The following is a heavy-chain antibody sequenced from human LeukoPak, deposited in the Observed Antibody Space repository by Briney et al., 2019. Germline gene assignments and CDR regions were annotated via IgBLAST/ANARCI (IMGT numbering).Heavy chain of an antibody. D-gene: IGHD1-26*01. V-gene: IGHV4-59*08. CDR2: IYYSGTT. CDR3: ARHSGTYWDFDY. J-gene: IGHJ4*02. CDR1: GGSINSYY. Sequence: SETLSLTCTVSGGSINSYYWSWIRQPPGKTLEWIGYIYYSGTTNYNPSLKSRVTISVDTSKSQFSLKLGSVTAADTAVYYCARHSGTYWDFDYWGQGILVTVSS.